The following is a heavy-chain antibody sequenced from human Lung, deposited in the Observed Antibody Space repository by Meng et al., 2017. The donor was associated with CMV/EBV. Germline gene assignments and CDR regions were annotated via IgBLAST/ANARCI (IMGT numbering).Heavy chain of an antibody. Sequence: ISSSTYDWGWIRQPPGKGLEWIGIIFYSGSTYYNPSLKSRVTISVDTSKSQFSLKLSSVTAADTALYYCARAYHFYDSSGYPLDFDYWGQGTLVTVSS. D-gene: IGHD3-22*01. CDR3: ARAYHFYDSSGYPLDFDY. V-gene: IGHV4-39*01. J-gene: IGHJ4*02. CDR1: ISSSTYD. CDR2: IFYSGST.